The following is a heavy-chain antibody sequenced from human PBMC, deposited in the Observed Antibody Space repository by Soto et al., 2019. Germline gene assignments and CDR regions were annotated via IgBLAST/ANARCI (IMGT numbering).Heavy chain of an antibody. CDR3: ARDLRRELLDRYFDL. Sequence: QVQLVESGGGVVQPGRSLRLSCAASGFTFSSYAMHWVRQAPGKGLEWVAVISYDGSNKYYADSVKGRFTISRDNSKNTLYQQMNSLRAEDTAVYYCARDLRRELLDRYFDLWGRGTLVTVSS. CDR2: ISYDGSNK. CDR1: GFTFSSYA. D-gene: IGHD1-26*01. J-gene: IGHJ2*01. V-gene: IGHV3-30-3*01.